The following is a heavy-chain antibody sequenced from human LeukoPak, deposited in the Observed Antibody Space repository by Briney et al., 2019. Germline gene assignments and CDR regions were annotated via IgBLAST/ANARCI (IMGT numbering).Heavy chain of an antibody. J-gene: IGHJ4*02. CDR2: ISDGGST. V-gene: IGHV3-53*01. CDR3: AKAPVTSCRGAFSYPFDY. D-gene: IGHD2-15*01. CDR1: GFIFSGYT. Sequence: PGGSLRLSCAASGFIFSGYTMNWVRQAPGKGLDWVSVISDGGSTYYADSVRGRFTISRDNSKNTLFLQMNSLRVEDTAVYYCAKAPVTSCRGAFSYPFDYWGQGTLVTVSS.